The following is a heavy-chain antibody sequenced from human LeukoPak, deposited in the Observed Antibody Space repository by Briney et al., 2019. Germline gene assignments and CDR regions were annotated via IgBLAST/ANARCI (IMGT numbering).Heavy chain of an antibody. CDR3: THLYRAHFDY. CDR1: GISLSTSGVG. D-gene: IGHD4/OR15-4a*01. Sequence: ASGPTLVKPTRTLTLTCTFSGISLSTSGVGVGWIRQPPGKALEWLALIYWDDDKRYSPSLKSRLTITKDSSRNQVVLRMTNMDPVDTATYFCTHLYRAHFDYWGQGTLVTVSS. CDR2: IYWDDDK. J-gene: IGHJ4*02. V-gene: IGHV2-5*02.